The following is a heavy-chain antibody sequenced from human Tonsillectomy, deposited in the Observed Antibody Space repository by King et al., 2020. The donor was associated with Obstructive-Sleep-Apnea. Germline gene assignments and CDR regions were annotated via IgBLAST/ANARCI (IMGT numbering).Heavy chain of an antibody. D-gene: IGHD4-23*01. V-gene: IGHV3-48*01. J-gene: IGHJ5*02. Sequence: VQLVESGGGLVQPGGSLRLSCAASGFTFSSYSMNWVRQAPGKGLEWVSYISSSSSTIYYADSVKGRFTISRDNAKNSLYLQMNSLRAEETAVYYCARAPTTVVTLGGNWFDPWGQGTLVTVSS. CDR3: ARAPTTVVTLGGNWFDP. CDR1: GFTFSSYS. CDR2: ISSSSSTI.